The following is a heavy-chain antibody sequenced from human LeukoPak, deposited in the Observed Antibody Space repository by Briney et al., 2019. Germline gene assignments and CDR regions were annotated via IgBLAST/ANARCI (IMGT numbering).Heavy chain of an antibody. CDR1: GFAFSSYA. V-gene: IGHV3-23*01. Sequence: GGSLRLSCAASGFAFSSYAMSWVRQAPGKGLEWVSAISGSGGSTYYADSVKGRFTISRDNSKNTLYLQMNSLSAEDTAVYYCARDSVVVEVASTRGPGYWGQGTLVTVSS. D-gene: IGHD2-15*01. CDR3: ARDSVVVEVASTRGPGY. CDR2: ISGSGGST. J-gene: IGHJ4*02.